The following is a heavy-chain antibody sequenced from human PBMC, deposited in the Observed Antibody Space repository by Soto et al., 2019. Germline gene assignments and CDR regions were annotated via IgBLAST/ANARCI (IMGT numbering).Heavy chain of an antibody. Sequence: EVQLEESGGGLVQPGGSLRLSCAASGFTFSGSAVHWVRQASGKGLEWVGRIRSKANNYATAYAASVKGRFSISRDDSKNTAYLQMNGLKTEDTAVYYCTRTYYDLLTGYSKATSYYYYMDVWGKGTTVTVSS. J-gene: IGHJ6*03. V-gene: IGHV3-73*01. CDR3: TRTYYDLLTGYSKATSYYYYMDV. CDR2: IRSKANNYAT. D-gene: IGHD3-9*01. CDR1: GFTFSGSA.